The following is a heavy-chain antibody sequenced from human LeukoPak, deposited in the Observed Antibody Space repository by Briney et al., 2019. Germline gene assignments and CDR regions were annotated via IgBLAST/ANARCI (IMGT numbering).Heavy chain of an antibody. V-gene: IGHV4-59*12. CDR3: ARGIRGVKQDWFDP. CDR2: IYYSGST. Sequence: SETLSLTCTVSGGSISSYYWSWIRQPPGKGLEWIGYIYYSGSTNYNPSLKSRVTISVDTSKNQFSLKLSSVTAADTAVYYCARGIRGVKQDWFDPWGQGTLVTVSS. CDR1: GGSISSYY. D-gene: IGHD3-10*01. J-gene: IGHJ5*02.